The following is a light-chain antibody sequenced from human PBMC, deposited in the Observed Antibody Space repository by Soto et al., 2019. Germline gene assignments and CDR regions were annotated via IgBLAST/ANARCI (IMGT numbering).Light chain of an antibody. J-gene: IGLJ2*01. CDR2: EVS. CDR1: SSDIGGYNS. Sequence: QSALTQPASVSGSPGQSITISCSGTSSDIGGYNSVSWYRQHPGKAPKLMIYEVSYRPSGVSNRFSGSKSGNTASLTISGLQAEDEAAYYCSSYTSTSTLLFGGGTKLTVL. V-gene: IGLV2-14*01. CDR3: SSYTSTSTLL.